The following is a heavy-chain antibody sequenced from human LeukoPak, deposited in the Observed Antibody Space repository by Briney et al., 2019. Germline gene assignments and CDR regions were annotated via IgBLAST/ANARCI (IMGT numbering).Heavy chain of an antibody. CDR1: GFTFSDYS. CDR3: AKDRLLNCRGDCYIFDY. D-gene: IGHD2-21*02. J-gene: IGHJ4*02. Sequence: GGTLRLSCSASGFTFSDYSMHWVRQAPGKGFDWVTVVTHDGSKMYYADSVKGRFSISRDNSKNTLYLQVNGLRTEDTAVYYCAKDRLLNCRGDCYIFDYWGQGTVVTVSS. CDR2: VTHDGSKM. V-gene: IGHV3-30*07.